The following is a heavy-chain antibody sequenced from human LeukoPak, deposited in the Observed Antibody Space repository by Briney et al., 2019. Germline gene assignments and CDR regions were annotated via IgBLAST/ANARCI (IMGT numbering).Heavy chain of an antibody. V-gene: IGHV3-9*01. CDR3: AKDGRSSSWDAFDI. Sequence: PGGSLRLSCAASGFTFDDYAMHWVRQAPGKGLEWVSGISWNSGSIGYADSVKGRFTISRDNAKNSLYLQTNSLRAEDTALYYCAKDGRSSSWDAFDIWGQGTMVTVSS. CDR1: GFTFDDYA. CDR2: ISWNSGSI. J-gene: IGHJ3*02. D-gene: IGHD6-13*01.